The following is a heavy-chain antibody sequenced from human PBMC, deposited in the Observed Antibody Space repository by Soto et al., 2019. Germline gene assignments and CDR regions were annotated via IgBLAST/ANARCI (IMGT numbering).Heavy chain of an antibody. CDR2: IWYDGSNK. V-gene: IGHV3-33*01. CDR3: ARDGYDSSGYYFDY. D-gene: IGHD3-22*01. CDR1: GFTFSSYG. Sequence: GGSLRLSCAASGFTFSSYGMHWVRQAPGKGLEWVAVIWYDGSNKYYADSVKGLFTISRDNSKNTLYLQMNSLRAEDTAVYYCARDGYDSSGYYFDYWGQGTLVTVSS. J-gene: IGHJ4*02.